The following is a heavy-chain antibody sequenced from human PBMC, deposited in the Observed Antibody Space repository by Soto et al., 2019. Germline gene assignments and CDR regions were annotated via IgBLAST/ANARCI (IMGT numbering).Heavy chain of an antibody. CDR1: GFTFSNYG. V-gene: IGHV3-30*18. D-gene: IGHD3-22*01. Sequence: QVQLVESGGGVVQPGRSLRLSCAASGFTFSNYGMHWVRQAPGKGLGWVAHISYNGDNKYYADSVKGRFTISRDNTKNTLYLQMNSLSAEDSAVYYCAKDLHSSVWAAYNFDYWGQGTLVTVSS. CDR3: AKDLHSSVWAAYNFDY. J-gene: IGHJ4*02. CDR2: ISYNGDNK.